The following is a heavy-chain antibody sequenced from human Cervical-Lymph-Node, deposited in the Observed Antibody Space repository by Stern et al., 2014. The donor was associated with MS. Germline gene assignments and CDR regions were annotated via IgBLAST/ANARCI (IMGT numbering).Heavy chain of an antibody. Sequence: LQLEESGAEVTKPGASGKVSCKVSGYSVTELSMHWVRQAPGKGLEWMGGFVTEDGETIYAEKFQGRVTMTEDTSTDTAYMELSSLRSEDTAVYYCTTGGGWLRFYYGMDVWGQGTTVPVSS. CDR3: TTGGGWLRFYYGMDV. J-gene: IGHJ6*02. CDR1: GYSVTELS. V-gene: IGHV1-24*01. D-gene: IGHD5-12*01. CDR2: FVTEDGET.